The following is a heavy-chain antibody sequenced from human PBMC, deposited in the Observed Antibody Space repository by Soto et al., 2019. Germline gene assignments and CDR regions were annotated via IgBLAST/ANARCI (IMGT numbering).Heavy chain of an antibody. CDR2: IIPLFGTT. V-gene: IGHV1-69*01. Sequence: QVQVVQSGVEVRRPGSSVKVSCKASGDTFKNCVISWVRQAPGQGLEWMGGIIPLFGTTDFAQRFQGRLTITTDESTTTAHMDLSRLRSEDTATYCCPAELGFGKLSVVWGQGTTVIVSS. D-gene: IGHD3-10*01. J-gene: IGHJ6*02. CDR3: PAELGFGKLSVV. CDR1: GDTFKNCV.